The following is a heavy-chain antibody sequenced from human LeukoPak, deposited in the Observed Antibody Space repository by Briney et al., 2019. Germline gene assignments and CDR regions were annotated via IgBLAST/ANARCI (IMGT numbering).Heavy chain of an antibody. Sequence: PGGSLRLSCAACGFICRNYWMSWVPQAPGKGLEWVANIKEDGNEKYYVESVNGRFTIYRDNAKNSLYLQISSLRAEDTAVYYRARGVMIRGRRDPWGQGTLVTVPS. CDR3: ARGVMIRGRRDP. D-gene: IGHD3-10*01. V-gene: IGHV3-7*01. J-gene: IGHJ5*02. CDR1: GFICRNYW. CDR2: IKEDGNEK.